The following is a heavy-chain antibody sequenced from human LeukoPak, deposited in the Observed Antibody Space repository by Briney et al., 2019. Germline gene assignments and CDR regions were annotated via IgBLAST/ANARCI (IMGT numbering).Heavy chain of an antibody. V-gene: IGHV1-2*02. CDR2: INPNSGGT. CDR3: ARVGEYSSSSFDY. J-gene: IGHJ4*02. CDR1: GYTFTGYY. D-gene: IGHD6-6*01. Sequence: GASVKVSCKASGYTFTGYYMHWVRQAPGQGLEWMGWINPNSGGTNYAQKFQGRVTMTRDTSISTAYMELSRLRSDDTAVYYCARVGEYSSSSFDYWGQGTLVTVSS.